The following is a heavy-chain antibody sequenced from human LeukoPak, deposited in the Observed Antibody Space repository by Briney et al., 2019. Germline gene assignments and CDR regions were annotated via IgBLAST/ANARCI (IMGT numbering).Heavy chain of an antibody. CDR2: IYYSGTT. CDR3: ARAYYDFWSGYEGVWFDP. Sequence: SETLSLTCTVSGGSISSYYWSWIRQPPGKGLEWIGYIYYSGTTNYNPSLKSRVTISVDTSKNQFSLKLSSVTAADTAVYYCARAYYDFWSGYEGVWFDPWGQGTLVTVSS. V-gene: IGHV4-59*01. J-gene: IGHJ5*02. D-gene: IGHD3-3*01. CDR1: GGSISSYY.